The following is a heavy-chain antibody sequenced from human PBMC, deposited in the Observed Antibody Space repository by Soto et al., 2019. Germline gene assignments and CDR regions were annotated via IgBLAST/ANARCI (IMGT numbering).Heavy chain of an antibody. CDR1: GGSISSGGYS. V-gene: IGHV4-30-2*01. Sequence: PSETLSLTCAVSGGSISSGGYSWSWIRQPPGKGLEWIGYIYHSGSTYYNPSLKSRVTISVDRSKNQFSLKLSSVTAADTAVYYCARELGYYYGMDVWGQGTTVTVPS. CDR3: ARELGYYYGMDV. J-gene: IGHJ6*02. CDR2: IYHSGST.